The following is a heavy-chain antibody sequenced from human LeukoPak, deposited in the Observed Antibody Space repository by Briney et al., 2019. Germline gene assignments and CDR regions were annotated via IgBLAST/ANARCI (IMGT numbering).Heavy chain of an antibody. D-gene: IGHD2-2*02. CDR1: GYSISSGYY. CDR3: ARVGVYCSSTSCYNGAFDI. V-gene: IGHV4-38-2*01. Sequence: PSETLSLTCAVSGYSISSGYYWGWIRPPPGKGLEWIGSIYHSGSTYYNPSLKSRVTISVDTSKNQFSLKLSSVTAADTAVYYCARVGVYCSSTSCYNGAFDIWGQGTMVTVSS. CDR2: IYHSGST. J-gene: IGHJ3*02.